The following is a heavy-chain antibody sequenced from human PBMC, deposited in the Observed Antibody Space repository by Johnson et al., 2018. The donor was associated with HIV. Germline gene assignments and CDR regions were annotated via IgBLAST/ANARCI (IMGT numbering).Heavy chain of an antibody. CDR1: GFTFSSYA. V-gene: IGHV3-30*04. J-gene: IGHJ3*02. CDR3: ASSWGNAFDI. D-gene: IGHD7-27*01. Sequence: VQLVESGGGVVQPGRSLRLSCAASGFTFSSYAMHWVRQTPGKGLEWVAVISYDGSNKYYADSVKGRFTISRDNSKNTLYLQRTSLRAEYTAVYYCASSWGNAFDIWGQGTMVTVSS. CDR2: ISYDGSNK.